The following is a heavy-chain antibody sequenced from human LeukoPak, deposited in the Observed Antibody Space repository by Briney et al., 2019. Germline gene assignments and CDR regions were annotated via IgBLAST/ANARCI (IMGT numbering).Heavy chain of an antibody. CDR2: INPNSGDT. V-gene: IGHV1-2*06. Sequence: ASVKVSCKASGYTFTGYHMHWVRQAPGQGLEWMGRINPNSGDTNYAQKFQGRVTITRDTSASTAYMELSSLRSEDTAVYYCARGEMATITPGDYWGQGTLVTVSS. CDR1: GYTFTGYH. CDR3: ARGEMATITPGDY. J-gene: IGHJ4*02. D-gene: IGHD5-24*01.